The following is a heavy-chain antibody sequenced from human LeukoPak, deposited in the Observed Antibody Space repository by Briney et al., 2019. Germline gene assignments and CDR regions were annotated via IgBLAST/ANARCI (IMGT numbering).Heavy chain of an antibody. CDR1: GYTFTGYY. CDR2: INPSSGGT. CDR3: AREARVETRGQFDP. J-gene: IGHJ5*02. Sequence: GASVKVSCKASGYTFTGYYVHWVRQAPGQGLEWMGWINPSSGGTNYAQKFQGRVTMTRDTSISTAFMEVSSPRSDDTAVYYCAREARVETRGQFDPWGQGTLVTVSS. V-gene: IGHV1-2*02. D-gene: IGHD4-23*01.